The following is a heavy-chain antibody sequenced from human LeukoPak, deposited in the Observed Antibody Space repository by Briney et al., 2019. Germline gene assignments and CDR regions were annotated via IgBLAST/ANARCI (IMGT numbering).Heavy chain of an antibody. CDR2: IRSKAYGGTT. CDR1: GFTFGDYA. Sequence: GGSLRLSCTASGFTFGDYAMSWVRQAPGKGLEWVGFIRSKAYGGTTEYAASVKGRFTISRDDSKSIAYLQMNSLKTEDTAVYSCTRVWSAMAFFDYWGQGTLVTVSS. D-gene: IGHD5-18*01. CDR3: TRVWSAMAFFDY. V-gene: IGHV3-49*04. J-gene: IGHJ4*02.